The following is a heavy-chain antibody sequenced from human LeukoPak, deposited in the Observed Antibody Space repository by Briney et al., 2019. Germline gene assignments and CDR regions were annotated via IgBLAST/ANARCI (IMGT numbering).Heavy chain of an antibody. J-gene: IGHJ4*02. CDR3: ARGHYDVLAASYKWTPDY. CDR2: ITSGGDYI. Sequence: NPGGSLRLSCAASGFTFNTFNMNWVRQAPGKGLEWVSSITSGGDYIYYADSVKGRLTTSRDNAKNSLSLQLNSLRVEDTAVYYCARGHYDVLAASYKWTPDYWGQGTLVTVSS. D-gene: IGHD3-9*01. V-gene: IGHV3-21*01. CDR1: GFTFNTFN.